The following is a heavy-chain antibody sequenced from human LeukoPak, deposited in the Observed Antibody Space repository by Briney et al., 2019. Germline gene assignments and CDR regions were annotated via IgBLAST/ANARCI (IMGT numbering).Heavy chain of an antibody. D-gene: IGHD3-16*01. J-gene: IGHJ6*03. CDR1: GYTFTMFY. CDR2: INPSDGAT. V-gene: IGHV1-46*01. CDR3: AREQRGVVSGSLGGLFASYYTYYYMDV. Sequence: VASVQVSCKASGYTFTMFYTHWVRQAPGQGLEWMGMINPSDGATTYAQRFQGRVTMTRDMSTTTFYMDLRSLRSEDTAVYFCAREQRGVVSGSLGGLFASYYTYYYMDVWGRGTTVTVSS.